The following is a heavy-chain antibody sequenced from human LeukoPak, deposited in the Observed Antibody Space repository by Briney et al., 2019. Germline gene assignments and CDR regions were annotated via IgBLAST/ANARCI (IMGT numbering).Heavy chain of an antibody. CDR1: GGSIRSYY. CDR2: IYTSGST. V-gene: IGHV4-4*09. Sequence: PSETLSLTCTVSGGSIRSYYWSWIRQPPGKGLEWIGYIYTSGSTNYNPSLKSRVTISVDTSKNQFSLNLSSVTAADTAVYYCARLTYINWYFDLWGRGTLVTVSS. J-gene: IGHJ2*01. D-gene: IGHD1-14*01. CDR3: ARLTYINWYFDL.